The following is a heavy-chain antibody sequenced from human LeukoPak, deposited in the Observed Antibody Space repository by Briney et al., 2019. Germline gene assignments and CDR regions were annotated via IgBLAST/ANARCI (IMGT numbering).Heavy chain of an antibody. V-gene: IGHV3-7*01. CDR1: GFTFSSYW. D-gene: IGHD2/OR15-2a*01. CDR3: ARDSVGSWYYLNPPDY. J-gene: IGHJ4*02. Sequence: HSGGSLRLSCAASGFTFSSYWMSWVRQAPGKGLEWVANIKQDGSEKYYVDSVKGRFTISRDNAKNSLYLQMNSLRAEDTAVYYCARDSVGSWYYLNPPDYWGQGTLVTVSS. CDR2: IKQDGSEK.